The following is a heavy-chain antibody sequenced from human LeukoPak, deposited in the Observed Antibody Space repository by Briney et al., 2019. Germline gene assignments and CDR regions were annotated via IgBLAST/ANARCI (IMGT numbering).Heavy chain of an antibody. Sequence: PGGSLRLSCAASGFTFSSYSMNWVRQAPGKGLEWVSSISSSSSYIYYADSVKGRFTISRDNAKNSLYLQMNSLRAEDTAVYYCARAQHYDFWSGYGGAARGPNWFDPWGQGTLVTVSS. V-gene: IGHV3-21*01. D-gene: IGHD3-3*01. CDR2: ISSSSSYI. J-gene: IGHJ5*02. CDR3: ARAQHYDFWSGYGGAARGPNWFDP. CDR1: GFTFSSYS.